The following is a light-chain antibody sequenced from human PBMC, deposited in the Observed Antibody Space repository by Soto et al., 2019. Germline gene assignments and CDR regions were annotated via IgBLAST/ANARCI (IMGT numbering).Light chain of an antibody. CDR1: QSISYG. V-gene: IGKV1-5*03. CDR3: QQYNSYSWT. CDR2: KAS. Sequence: DIRMTQSPSSLSASVGDRVNIXCRASQSISYGFAWYQQKSGKAPKLLIYKASTLERGGPSRFSGSGSETEFTRTISSLQPEDFATYYGQQYNSYSWTFGQGTKVDIK. J-gene: IGKJ1*01.